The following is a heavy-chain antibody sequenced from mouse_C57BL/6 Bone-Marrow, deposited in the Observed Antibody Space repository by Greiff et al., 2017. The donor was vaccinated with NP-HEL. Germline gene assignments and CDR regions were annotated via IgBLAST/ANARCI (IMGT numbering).Heavy chain of an antibody. CDR3: ARVPKAY. CDR1: GYSITSGYY. CDR2: ISYDGSN. V-gene: IGHV3-6*01. Sequence: DVQLQESGPGLVKPSQSLSLTCSVTGYSITSGYYWNWIRQFPGNKLEWMGYISYDGSNNYNPSLKNRISITRDTSKNQFFLKLNSVTTEDTATYYCARVPKAYWGQGTLVTVSA. J-gene: IGHJ3*01.